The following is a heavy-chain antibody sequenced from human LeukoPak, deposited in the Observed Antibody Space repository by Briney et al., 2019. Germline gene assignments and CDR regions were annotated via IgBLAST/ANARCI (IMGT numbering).Heavy chain of an antibody. J-gene: IGHJ3*02. CDR1: GGSISSHY. CDR3: ARRYYDFWSGYSHSDAFDI. CDR2: IYYSGST. V-gene: IGHV4-59*11. D-gene: IGHD3-3*01. Sequence: SENLSLTCTVSGGSISSHYWSWIRQPPGKGLEWNGYIYYSGSTNYNPSLKSRVTISVDTSKNQFSLKLSSVTAADTAVYYCARRYYDFWSGYSHSDAFDIWGQGTMVTVSS.